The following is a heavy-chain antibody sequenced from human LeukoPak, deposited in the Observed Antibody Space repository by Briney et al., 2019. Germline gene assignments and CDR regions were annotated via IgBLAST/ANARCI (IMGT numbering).Heavy chain of an antibody. D-gene: IGHD3-10*01. CDR3: ARAFGSGSYLDF. Sequence: SQTLSLTCAISGDSVSSNSAAWNWLRQSPSRGLEWLGRTYHRSQWYNDYAVSVKSRIIINPDTSKNQFSLQLNSVTPEDTAVYYCARAFGSGSYLDFWGQGTLVTVSS. J-gene: IGHJ4*02. CDR2: TYHRSQWYN. CDR1: GDSVSSNSAA. V-gene: IGHV6-1*01.